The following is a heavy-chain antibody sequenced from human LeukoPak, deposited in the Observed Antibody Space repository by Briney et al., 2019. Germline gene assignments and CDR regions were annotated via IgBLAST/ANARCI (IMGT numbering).Heavy chain of an antibody. CDR2: IYYIGST. Sequence: PSETLSLTCTVSGGSISSDYWSWIRQPPGKGLEWIGYIYYIGSTNYNPSLKSRITISVDTSKNHFSLKLSSVTAADTAVYYCARVVGATGSSDYWGQGTLVTVSS. D-gene: IGHD1-26*01. V-gene: IGHV4-59*01. CDR3: ARVVGATGSSDY. CDR1: GGSISSDY. J-gene: IGHJ4*02.